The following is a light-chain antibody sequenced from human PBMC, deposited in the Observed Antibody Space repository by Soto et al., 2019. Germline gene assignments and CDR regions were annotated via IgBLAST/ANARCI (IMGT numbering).Light chain of an antibody. J-gene: IGLJ3*02. CDR3: QSYDSSLRGWV. Sequence: QSVLTQPPSVSGAPGQRVTISCTGSSSNIGSGYDVHWYQQLPGTAPKLLIYGNSNRPSGVPDRFSGSKSGTSASLAITGQQAEDEAYYCCQSYDSSLRGWVFGGGTKLTVL. CDR1: SSNIGSGYD. CDR2: GNS. V-gene: IGLV1-40*01.